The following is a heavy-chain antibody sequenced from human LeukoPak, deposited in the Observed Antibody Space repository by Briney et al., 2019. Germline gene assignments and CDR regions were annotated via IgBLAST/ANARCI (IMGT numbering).Heavy chain of an antibody. CDR2: ISSNGGST. V-gene: IGHV3-64*02. Sequence: GGSLRLSCAASGFTFSSYAMHWVRQAPGEGLEYVSAISSNGGSTYYADSVKGRFTISRDNSKNTLYLQMGSLRAEDMAVYYCATYPPYFDYWGQGTLVTVSS. D-gene: IGHD2-2*01. CDR1: GFTFSSYA. J-gene: IGHJ4*02. CDR3: ATYPPYFDY.